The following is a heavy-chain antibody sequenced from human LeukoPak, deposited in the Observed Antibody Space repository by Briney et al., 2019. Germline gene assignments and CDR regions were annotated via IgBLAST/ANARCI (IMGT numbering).Heavy chain of an antibody. CDR1: GYTFTGYH. D-gene: IGHD1-7*01. Sequence: ASVKVSCKASGYTFTGYHMHWVRQAPGQGLEWMGRINPNSGDTNYAQKFQGRVTMTRDTSISTAYMELRSLRSDDTAVYYCARDDWNYLFDYWGQGTLVTVSS. V-gene: IGHV1-2*06. CDR2: INPNSGDT. J-gene: IGHJ4*02. CDR3: ARDDWNYLFDY.